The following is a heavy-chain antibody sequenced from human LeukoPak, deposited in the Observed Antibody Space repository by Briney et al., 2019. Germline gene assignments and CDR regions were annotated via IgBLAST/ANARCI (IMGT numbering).Heavy chain of an antibody. CDR3: ARDLLNEGNHLDY. D-gene: IGHD4-23*01. Sequence: SETLSLTCTVSGDSISSGDYYWSWIRQPPGKGLEWIGYIYYSGSTYYNPSLKSRVTISVDTSKNQFSLKLSSVTAADTAVYYCARDLLNEGNHLDYWGQGTLVTVSS. CDR2: IYYSGST. V-gene: IGHV4-30-4*01. J-gene: IGHJ4*02. CDR1: GDSISSGDYY.